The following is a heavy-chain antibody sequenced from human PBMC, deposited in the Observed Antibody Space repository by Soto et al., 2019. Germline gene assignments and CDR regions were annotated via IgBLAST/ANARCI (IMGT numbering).Heavy chain of an antibody. CDR2: IVVGSGNT. CDR1: GFTFTSSA. Sequence: QMQLVQSGPEVKKPGTSVKVSCKASGFTFTSSAVQWVRQARGQRLEWIGWIVVGSGNTNYAQKFQERVTITRDMSTSTAYMELSSLRPEDTAVYYCAEGLQGTYYYYYGMDVWGQGTTVSVSS. D-gene: IGHD4-4*01. V-gene: IGHV1-58*01. J-gene: IGHJ6*02. CDR3: AEGLQGTYYYYYGMDV.